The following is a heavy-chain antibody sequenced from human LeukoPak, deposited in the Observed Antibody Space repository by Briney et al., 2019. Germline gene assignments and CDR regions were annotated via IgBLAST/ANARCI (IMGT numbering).Heavy chain of an antibody. CDR3: ARGAGGPFYYYMDV. CDR2: IYYSGST. CDR1: GGSISSGSYY. J-gene: IGHJ6*03. D-gene: IGHD3-10*01. Sequence: SQTLSLTCTVSGGSISSGSYYWSWIRQPPGKGLEWIGYIYYSGSTNYNPSLKSRVTISVDTSKNQFSLKLSSVTAADTAVYYCARGAGGPFYYYMDVWGKGTTVTISS. V-gene: IGHV4-61*01.